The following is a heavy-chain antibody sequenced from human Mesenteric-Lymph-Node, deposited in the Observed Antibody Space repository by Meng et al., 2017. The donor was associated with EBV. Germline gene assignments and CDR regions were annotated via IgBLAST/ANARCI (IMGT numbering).Heavy chain of an antibody. V-gene: IGHV1-8*01. CDR3: ARGSGAGGRDWFDP. D-gene: IGHD3-16*01. J-gene: IGHJ5*02. CDR2: MNSSSGNT. Sequence: QVQLVQSGAEVKKPGASVKVSCKASGYTFINHDIDWVRQATGQGLEWMGWMNSSSGNTGYAQKFQGRVTMTRDTSTSTAYMELSSLTSEDTAVYYCARGSGAGGRDWFDPWGQGTLVTVSS. CDR1: GYTFINHD.